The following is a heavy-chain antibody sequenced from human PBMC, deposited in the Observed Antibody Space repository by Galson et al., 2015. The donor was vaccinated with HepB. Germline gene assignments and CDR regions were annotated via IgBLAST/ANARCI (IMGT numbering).Heavy chain of an antibody. V-gene: IGHV1-69*02. J-gene: IGHJ4*02. Sequence: SVKVSCKASGGTFSSYTISWVRQAPGQGLEWMGRIIPILGIANYAQKFQGRVTITADKSTSTAYMELSSLRSEDTAVYYCARAVNRGMAAPFDYWGQGTLVTVSS. CDR2: IIPILGIA. CDR1: GGTFSSYT. D-gene: IGHD1-14*01. CDR3: ARAVNRGMAAPFDY.